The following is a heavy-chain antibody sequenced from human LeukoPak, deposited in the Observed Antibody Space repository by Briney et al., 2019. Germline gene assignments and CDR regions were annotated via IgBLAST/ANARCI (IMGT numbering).Heavy chain of an antibody. CDR2: INHSGST. J-gene: IGHJ4*02. CDR3: ARDRYYYDSGGYVGY. CDR1: GGSFSGYY. Sequence: PSETLSLTCAVYGGSFSGYYWSWIRQPPGKGLEWIGEINHSGSTNYNPSLKSRVTISVDTSKNQFSLKLSSVTAADTAVYYCARDRYYYDSGGYVGYWGQGTLVTVSS. D-gene: IGHD3-22*01. V-gene: IGHV4-34*01.